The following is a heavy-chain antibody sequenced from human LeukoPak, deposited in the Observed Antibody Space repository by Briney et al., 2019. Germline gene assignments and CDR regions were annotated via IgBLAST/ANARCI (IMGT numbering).Heavy chain of an antibody. V-gene: IGHV3-7*01. D-gene: IGHD2-15*01. Sequence: PGGSLRPSCAASGFTFSSYWMSWVRQAPGKGLEWVANIKQDGSEKYYVDSVKGRFTISRDNAKNSLYLQMNSLRAEDTAVYYCARDLSLGYCSGGSCYYFDYWGQGTLVTVSS. CDR3: ARDLSLGYCSGGSCYYFDY. J-gene: IGHJ4*02. CDR1: GFTFSSYW. CDR2: IKQDGSEK.